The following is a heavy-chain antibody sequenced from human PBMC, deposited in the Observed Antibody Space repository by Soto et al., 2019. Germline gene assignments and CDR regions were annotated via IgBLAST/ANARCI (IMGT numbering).Heavy chain of an antibody. J-gene: IGHJ6*02. CDR2: IYHSGST. V-gene: IGHV4-38-2*01. CDR3: ASTPDYYYGMDV. Sequence: LSLTCAVSGYSISSGYYWGWIRQPPGKGLEWIGSIYHSGSTYYNPSLKSRVTISVDTSKNQFSLKLSSVTAADTAVYYCASTPDYYYGMDVWGQGTTVTVSS. CDR1: GYSISSGYY.